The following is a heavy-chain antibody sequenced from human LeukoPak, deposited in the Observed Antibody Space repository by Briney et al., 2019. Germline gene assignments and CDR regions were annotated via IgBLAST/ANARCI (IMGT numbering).Heavy chain of an antibody. CDR3: AKESGYSSGWPDY. CDR1: GFTFSSYG. CDR2: ISYDGSNK. Sequence: PGGSLRLSCAASGFTFSSYGMHWVRQAPGKGLEWVAVISYDGSNKYYADSVKGRFTISRDNSKDTLYLQMSSLRAEDTAVYYCAKESGYSSGWPDYWGQGALVTVSS. J-gene: IGHJ4*02. D-gene: IGHD6-19*01. V-gene: IGHV3-30*18.